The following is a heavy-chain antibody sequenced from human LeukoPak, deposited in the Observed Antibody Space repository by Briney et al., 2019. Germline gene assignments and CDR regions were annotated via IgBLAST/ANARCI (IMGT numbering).Heavy chain of an antibody. CDR1: GGSISSYY. CDR3: ARGGGWFDP. V-gene: IGHV4-59*01. J-gene: IGHJ5*02. Sequence: ETLSLTCTVSGGSISSYYWSWIRQPPGKGLEWIGYIYYSGSTNYNPSLKSRVTISVDTSKNQFSLKLSSVTAADTAVYYCARGGGWFDPWGQGTLVTVSS. CDR2: IYYSGST.